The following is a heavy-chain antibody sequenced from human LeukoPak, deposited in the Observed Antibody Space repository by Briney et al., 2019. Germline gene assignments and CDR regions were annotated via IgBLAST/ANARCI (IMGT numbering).Heavy chain of an antibody. CDR3: AKSRTTDLPYYFDY. V-gene: IGHV3-23*01. Sequence: HPGGSLRLSCAASGFTSGIYAMSWVRQAPGKGLEWVSAISGSGGSTYYADSVKGRFTISRDNSKNTLYLQMNSLRAEDTAVYYCAKSRTTDLPYYFDYWGQGTLVTVSS. D-gene: IGHD4-11*01. CDR1: GFTSGIYA. CDR2: ISGSGGST. J-gene: IGHJ4*02.